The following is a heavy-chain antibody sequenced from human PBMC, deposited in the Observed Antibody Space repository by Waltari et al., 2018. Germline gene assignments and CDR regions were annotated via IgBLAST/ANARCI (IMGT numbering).Heavy chain of an antibody. D-gene: IGHD2-15*01. V-gene: IGHV4-4*02. Sequence: QLQLQESGPGLVKPSGTLSLTCAVSGDSLGSSYVWNWVRQSPQKGLEWMGQVRGSGTTNYNPSFASRVTISLDTSNNQFSLKLTSATAADTAVYYCARDRGRGLYLDTWGPGILVSVSP. CDR2: VRGSGTT. CDR1: GDSLGSSYV. J-gene: IGHJ5*02. CDR3: ARDRGRGLYLDT.